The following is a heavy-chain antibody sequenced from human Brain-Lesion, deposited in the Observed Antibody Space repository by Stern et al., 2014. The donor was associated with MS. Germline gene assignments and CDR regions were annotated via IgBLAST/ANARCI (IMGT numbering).Heavy chain of an antibody. CDR1: GGPVTSGHPY. CDR3: ARVTEFLRFFYPDY. CDR2: ISSSGNT. Sequence: VHLVESGPGLVKPSQPLSLPCTVSGGPVTSGHPYWSWIRPHPEKGLERIGYISSSGNTYYNPSLERRVTISMDRSKNQFSLKLRSVTAADTAVYYCARVTEFLRFFYPDYWGQGIRVTVSS. D-gene: IGHD3-3*01. J-gene: IGHJ4*02. V-gene: IGHV4-31*03.